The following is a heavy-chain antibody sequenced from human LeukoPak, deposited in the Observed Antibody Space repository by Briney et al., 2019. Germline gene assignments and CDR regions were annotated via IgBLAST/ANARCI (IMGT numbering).Heavy chain of an antibody. V-gene: IGHV4-59*08. Sequence: SETLSLTCTVSDGSISGSYWNWIRQPPGKGLEWIGNIYYSGRTNYNPSLKSRVTISVDTSKNQVSLKLTSVTAADTAVYYCARHSGTYMDYWGQGTLVTISS. CDR2: IYYSGRT. J-gene: IGHJ4*02. D-gene: IGHD1-26*01. CDR3: ARHSGTYMDY. CDR1: DGSISGSY.